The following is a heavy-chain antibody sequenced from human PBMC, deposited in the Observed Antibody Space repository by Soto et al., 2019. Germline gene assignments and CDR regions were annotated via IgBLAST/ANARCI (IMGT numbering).Heavy chain of an antibody. J-gene: IGHJ5*02. V-gene: IGHV1-8*01. CDR3: ARERTRGVDP. CDR2: MNPNSGNT. CDR1: GYTFTSYD. Sequence: QVQLVQSGAEVKKPGASVKVSCKASGYTFTSYDIHWVRQATGQGREWMGWMNPNSGNTAYEQNVLGRVTVTRNTSISTAYMELSSLRSEDTAVDYCARERTRGVDPWGQGTLVTVSS.